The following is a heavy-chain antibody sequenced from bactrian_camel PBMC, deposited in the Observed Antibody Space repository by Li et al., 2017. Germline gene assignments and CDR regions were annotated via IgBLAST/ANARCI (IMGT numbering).Heavy chain of an antibody. CDR2: IDNDGTT. Sequence: VQLVESGGGSVQAGGSLRLSRTYTRRPNYVTWFRQAPGKEREGVAAIDNDGTTSYSDSVKGRFTISRDNAKDTLYLQMNSLKIEDTAVYYCALGSSRQATMTARGKGTQVTVS. V-gene: IGHV3S53*01. CDR1: RRPNY. D-gene: IGHD3*01. J-gene: IGHJ4*01.